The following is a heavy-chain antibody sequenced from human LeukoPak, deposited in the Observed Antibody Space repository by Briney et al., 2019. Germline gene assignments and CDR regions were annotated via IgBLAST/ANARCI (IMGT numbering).Heavy chain of an antibody. D-gene: IGHD6-13*01. CDR3: TRGPGYSSS. V-gene: IGHV3-49*04. CDR1: GFIFSSYG. Sequence: GGSLRLSRAASGFIFSSYGIHWVRQAPGKGLEWVGFIRSKAYGGTTEYAASVKGRFTISRDDSKSIAYLQMNSLKTEDTAVYYCTRGPGYSSSWGQGTLVTVSS. J-gene: IGHJ4*02. CDR2: IRSKAYGGTT.